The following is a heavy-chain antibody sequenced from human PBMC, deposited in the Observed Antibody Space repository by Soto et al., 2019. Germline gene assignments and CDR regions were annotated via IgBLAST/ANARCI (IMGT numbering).Heavy chain of an antibody. CDR1: GFTVSNNY. CDR3: ARAHLPYDYYYYGMDV. Sequence: GGSLRLSCAVSGFTVSNNYMSWVRQAPGKGLEGVSVIYSGGYIYYADSVKGRFTISRDNAKNSLYLQMNSLRAEDTAVYYCARAHLPYDYYYYGMDVWGQGTTVTVSS. CDR2: IYSGGYI. D-gene: IGHD3-16*01. J-gene: IGHJ6*02. V-gene: IGHV3-53*01.